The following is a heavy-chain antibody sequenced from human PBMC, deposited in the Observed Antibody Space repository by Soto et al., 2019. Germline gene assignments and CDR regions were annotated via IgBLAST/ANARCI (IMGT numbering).Heavy chain of an antibody. CDR2: IYYTGST. J-gene: IGHJ4*02. V-gene: IGHV4-59*08. Sequence: SETLSLTCTVSSGSISTYYCSWIRQPPGKGQEWIGCIYYTGSTNYNPSLKTRVTISIDTSKNQFSLNLSSVTAADTAVYYCARHVTIFGVAHFDYWGQGTLVTVSS. D-gene: IGHD3-3*01. CDR3: ARHVTIFGVAHFDY. CDR1: SGSISTYY.